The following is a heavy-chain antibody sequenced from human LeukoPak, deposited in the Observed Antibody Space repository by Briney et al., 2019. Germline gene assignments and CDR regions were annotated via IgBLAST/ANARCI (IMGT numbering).Heavy chain of an antibody. D-gene: IGHD2-15*01. J-gene: IGHJ4*02. CDR2: IRFDGTNK. CDR3: AKGYCSGSCYNGLDY. V-gene: IGHV3-30*02. Sequence: GGALRLSCAASGFTFSSYSMNWVRQAPGKGLEWVAFIRFDGTNKYYADSVKGRFAISRDSSKNTLYLQMNSLRAEDTAVYYCAKGYCSGSCYNGLDYWGQGTLVTVSS. CDR1: GFTFSSYS.